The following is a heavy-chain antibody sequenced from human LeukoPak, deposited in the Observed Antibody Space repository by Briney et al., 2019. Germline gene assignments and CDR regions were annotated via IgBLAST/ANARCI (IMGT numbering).Heavy chain of an antibody. D-gene: IGHD5-12*01. CDR2: SSSSGSTI. J-gene: IGHJ4*02. V-gene: IGHV3-48*03. CDR1: GLTFSSYE. CDR3: ARGSLHSAYGFDY. Sequence: PGGSLRLSCAASGLTFSSYEMNWVRQAPGKGLEWVSHSSSSGSTIYYAGSVKGRFTIARDNAKNSVYLQMKSLRAEDTAVYYCARGSLHSAYGFDYWGQGTLVTVSS.